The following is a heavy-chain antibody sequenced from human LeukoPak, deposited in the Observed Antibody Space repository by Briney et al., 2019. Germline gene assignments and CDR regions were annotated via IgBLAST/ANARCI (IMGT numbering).Heavy chain of an antibody. CDR1: GYSISSGYY. J-gene: IGHJ5*02. V-gene: IGHV4-38-2*02. CDR2: IYHSGST. D-gene: IGHD2-15*01. Sequence: SETLSLTCTVSGYSISSGYYWGWIRQPPGKGLEWIGSIYHSGSTYYNPSLKSRVTISVDTSKNQFSLKLSSVTAADTAVYYCAYEGYFDPWGQGTLVTVSS. CDR3: AYEGYFDP.